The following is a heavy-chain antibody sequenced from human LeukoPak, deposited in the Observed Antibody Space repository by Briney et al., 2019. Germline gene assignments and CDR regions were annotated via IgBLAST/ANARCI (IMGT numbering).Heavy chain of an antibody. Sequence: SETLSLTCTVSGGSISSYYWSWIRQPPGKGLEWIGYIYYSGSTNYNPSLKSRVAISVDTSKNQFSLKLSSVTAADTAVYYCARQSQQQLVLGYWGQGTLVTVSS. D-gene: IGHD6-13*01. CDR3: ARQSQQQLVLGY. V-gene: IGHV4-59*08. CDR2: IYYSGST. CDR1: GGSISSYY. J-gene: IGHJ4*02.